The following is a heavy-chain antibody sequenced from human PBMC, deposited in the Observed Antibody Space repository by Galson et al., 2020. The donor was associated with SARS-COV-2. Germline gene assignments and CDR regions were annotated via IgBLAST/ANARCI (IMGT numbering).Heavy chain of an antibody. CDR1: GFTFNIHA. D-gene: IGHD6-19*01. Sequence: GGSLRLSCAVSGFTFNIHAMHWVRQAPGKGLQWVAQILYDGSNEYYADSVKGRFTISRDNSKNTVFLQMNNLRPEDTAVYYCARDGQSSSGWAFDYWGQGTLVTVSS. CDR3: ARDGQSSSGWAFDY. CDR2: ILYDGSNE. J-gene: IGHJ4*02. V-gene: IGHV3-33*01.